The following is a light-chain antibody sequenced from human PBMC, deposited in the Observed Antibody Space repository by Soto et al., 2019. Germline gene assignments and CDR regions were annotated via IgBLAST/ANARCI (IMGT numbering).Light chain of an antibody. J-gene: IGKJ1*01. CDR1: QSVLYNSNNKNY. CDR2: WAS. CDR3: QQYYSTPPT. V-gene: IGKV4-1*01. Sequence: DIVMTQSPTSLGVALGERATINCKSSQSVLYNSNNKNYLAWYQQKPGQPPKLLISWASTRESGVPDRFSGSGSGTHFTLTISSLLAEDVAVYYCQQYYSTPPTFGQGTKVDTK.